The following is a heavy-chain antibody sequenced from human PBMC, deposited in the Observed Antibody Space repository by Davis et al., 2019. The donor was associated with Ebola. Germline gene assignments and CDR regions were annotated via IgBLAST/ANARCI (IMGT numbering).Heavy chain of an antibody. Sequence: GESPKISCAASGITVSRYWMHWVRQVPGKGLMWVSHINNDGSEATYAASVKGRLTISRDNARNTVFLQMNSLREEDTAVYYCARSAGGFDGWGQGTLVTVSS. CDR3: ARSAGGFDG. D-gene: IGHD3-16*01. J-gene: IGHJ4*02. CDR1: GITVSRYW. CDR2: INNDGSEA. V-gene: IGHV3-74*01.